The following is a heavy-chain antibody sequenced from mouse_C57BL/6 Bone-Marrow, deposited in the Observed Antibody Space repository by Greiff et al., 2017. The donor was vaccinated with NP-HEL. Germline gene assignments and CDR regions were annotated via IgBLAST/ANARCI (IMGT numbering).Heavy chain of an antibody. CDR3: AKRPGSSYEFDY. CDR2: ISYDGSN. Sequence: EVKLQESGPGLVKPSQSLSLTCSVTGYSITSGYYWNWIRQFPGNKLEWMGYISYDGSNNYNPNLKNRITITRDTSKNQLFLKLNSVTTEDTATYYCAKRPGSSYEFDYWGQGTTLTVSS. CDR1: GYSITSGYY. D-gene: IGHD1-1*01. V-gene: IGHV3-6*01. J-gene: IGHJ2*01.